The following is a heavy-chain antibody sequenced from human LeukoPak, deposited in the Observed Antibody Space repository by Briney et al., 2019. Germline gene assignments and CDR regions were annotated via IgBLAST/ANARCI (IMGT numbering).Heavy chain of an antibody. J-gene: IGHJ5*02. Sequence: GASVKVSCKASGYTFTDYYTHWVRQAPGQGLEWMGWIIPNTGGTNYAQKFQGRVTMTRDMSISTAYMDLSRLRSDDTAVYYCARRYYDSSGYYYYPWGQGTLVTVSS. CDR2: IIPNTGGT. CDR3: ARRYYDSSGYYYYP. D-gene: IGHD3-22*01. CDR1: GYTFTDYY. V-gene: IGHV1-2*02.